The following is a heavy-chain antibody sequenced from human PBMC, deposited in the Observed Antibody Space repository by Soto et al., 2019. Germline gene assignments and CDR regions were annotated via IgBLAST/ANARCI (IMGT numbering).Heavy chain of an antibody. CDR3: ARASNIAAAWAMDL. CDR2: IIPFFGPA. J-gene: IGHJ6*02. Sequence: QEQLVQSGAEVKKPGSSVKVSCKASGGTLSNYGISWVRQAPGQGLEWMGGIIPFFGPAKNAQKFQGRVTFTADDATRTAYMELSRLRSEDSAVYYCARASNIAAAWAMDLWGQGTTVTVSS. D-gene: IGHD6-13*01. CDR1: GGTLSNYG. V-gene: IGHV1-69*01.